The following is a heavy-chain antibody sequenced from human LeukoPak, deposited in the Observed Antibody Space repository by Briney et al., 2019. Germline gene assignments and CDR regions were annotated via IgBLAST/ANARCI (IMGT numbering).Heavy chain of an antibody. CDR3: ARVKYYYDSSAFDI. CDR1: GFTFSSYS. Sequence: GGSLRLSCAASGFTFSSYSMNWVRQAPGKGLEWVSYISSSSSTIYYADSVKGRFTISRDNAKNTLYLQMNSLRAEDTVVYYCARVKYYYDSSAFDIWGQGTMVTVSS. V-gene: IGHV3-48*04. J-gene: IGHJ3*02. CDR2: ISSSSSTI. D-gene: IGHD3-22*01.